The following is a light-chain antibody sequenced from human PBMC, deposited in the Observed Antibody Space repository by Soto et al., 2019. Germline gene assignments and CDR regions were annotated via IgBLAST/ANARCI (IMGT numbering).Light chain of an antibody. CDR2: GNS. Sequence: QSVLTQPPSVSGAPGQRVTSSGTGTRSNIGACSDVHWYQQLPGTAPKLLLYGNSNRHSGVPDRFSGSKSGTSASLAITGLQAEDEADYYCQSSDSSLSGWVFGGGTKLTVL. V-gene: IGLV1-40*01. J-gene: IGLJ3*02. CDR1: RSNIGACSD. CDR3: QSSDSSLSGWV.